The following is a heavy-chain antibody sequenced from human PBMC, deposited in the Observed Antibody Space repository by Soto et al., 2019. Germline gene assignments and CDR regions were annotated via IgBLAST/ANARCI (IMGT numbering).Heavy chain of an antibody. CDR3: ARGSNGSHFDS. V-gene: IGHV3-64*01. CDR2: ISSNGGST. D-gene: IGHD2-8*01. CDR1: GFTFSSYA. J-gene: IGHJ4*02. Sequence: EVQLVESGGGLVQPGGSLRLSCAASGFTFSSYAMHWVRQAPGKGLEYVSVISSNGGSTYYANSVKGRFTISRDNSKNTLYLQMGSLRAEDMAVYYCARGSNGSHFDSWGQGTLGTVSS.